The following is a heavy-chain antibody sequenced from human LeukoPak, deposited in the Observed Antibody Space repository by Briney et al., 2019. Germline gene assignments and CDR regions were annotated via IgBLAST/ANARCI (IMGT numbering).Heavy chain of an antibody. D-gene: IGHD3-10*01. CDR3: ATGRGVGFDY. V-gene: IGHV1-46*01. Sequence: ASVKVSCKASGYTFTSYGISWVRQAPGQGLEWMGIINPSGGSTSYAQKFQGRVTMTRDTSTSTVYMELSSLRSEDTAVYYCATGRGVGFDYWGQGTLVTVSS. CDR1: GYTFTSYG. CDR2: INPSGGST. J-gene: IGHJ4*02.